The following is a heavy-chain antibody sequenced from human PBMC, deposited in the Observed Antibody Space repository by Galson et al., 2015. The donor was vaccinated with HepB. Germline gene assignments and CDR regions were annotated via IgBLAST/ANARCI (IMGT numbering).Heavy chain of an antibody. Sequence: SLRLSCAASGFTFSSYAMSWVRQAPGKGLEWVSAISGSGGSTYYADSVKGRFTISRDNSKSTLFLQMNSLKTEDTAVYYCTTASSTWNRDAFDIWGQGTMVTVSP. CDR1: GFTFSSYA. J-gene: IGHJ3*02. V-gene: IGHV3-23*01. CDR3: TTASSTWNRDAFDI. D-gene: IGHD6-13*01. CDR2: ISGSGGST.